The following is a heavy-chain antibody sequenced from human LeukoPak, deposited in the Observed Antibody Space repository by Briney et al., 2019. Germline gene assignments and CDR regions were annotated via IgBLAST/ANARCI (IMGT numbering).Heavy chain of an antibody. D-gene: IGHD2-15*01. V-gene: IGHV4-4*02. J-gene: IGHJ4*02. CDR2: VYHSGSA. CDR1: GDSISSPKW. Sequence: LETLSLTCAVSGDSISSPKWWSWVRQPPGKGLEWIGEVYHSGSANYNPSVKSRVTISVDKSKNQFSLRLTSATAADTAVYYCARDLRGIVAPPRWGQGTLVSVSS. CDR3: ARDLRGIVAPPR.